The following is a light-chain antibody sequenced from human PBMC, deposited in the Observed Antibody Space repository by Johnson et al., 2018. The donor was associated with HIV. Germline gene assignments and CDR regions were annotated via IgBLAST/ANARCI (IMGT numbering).Light chain of an antibody. CDR3: GTWDSSLSAFV. CDR2: DNN. Sequence: QSALTQPPSVSAAPGQKVTISCSGISSKIGNNYVSWYQHLPGAAPKLLIYDNNKRPSGIPDRFSGSRSGTSATLGITGLQTGDEADYYCGTWDSSLSAFVFGTGTKVTVL. V-gene: IGLV1-51*01. J-gene: IGLJ1*01. CDR1: SSKIGNNY.